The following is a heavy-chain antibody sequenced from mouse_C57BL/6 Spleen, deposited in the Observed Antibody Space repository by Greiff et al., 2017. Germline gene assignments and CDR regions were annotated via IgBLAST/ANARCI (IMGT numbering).Heavy chain of an antibody. V-gene: IGHV1-18*01. Sequence: EVQLQQSGPELVKPGASVKIPCKASGYTFTDYNMDWVKQSHGKSLEWIGDINPNNGGTIYNQKFKGKATLTVDKSSSTAYMELRSLTSEDTAVYYCARYDGSSLYYYAMDYWGQGTSVTVSS. CDR3: ARYDGSSLYYYAMDY. CDR2: INPNNGGT. D-gene: IGHD1-1*01. CDR1: GYTFTDYN. J-gene: IGHJ4*01.